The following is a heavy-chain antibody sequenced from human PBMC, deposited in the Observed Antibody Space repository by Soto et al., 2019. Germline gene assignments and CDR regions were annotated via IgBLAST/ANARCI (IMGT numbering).Heavy chain of an antibody. V-gene: IGHV1-69*13. CDR1: GGTFSSYA. Sequence: GASVKVSCKASGGTFSSYAISWVRQAPGQGLEWMGGIIPIFGTANYAQKFQGRVTITADESTSTAYMELSSLRSEDTAVYYCARVVEIVATIVAYFDYWGQGTLVTVSS. D-gene: IGHD5-12*01. CDR3: ARVVEIVATIVAYFDY. J-gene: IGHJ4*02. CDR2: IIPIFGTA.